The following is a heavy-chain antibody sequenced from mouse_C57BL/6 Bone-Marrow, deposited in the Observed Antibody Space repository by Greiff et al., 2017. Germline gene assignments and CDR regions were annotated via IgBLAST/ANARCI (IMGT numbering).Heavy chain of an antibody. CDR2: IYPRSGNT. Sequence: QVQLQQSGAELARPGASVKLSCKASGYTFTSSGISWVKQRTGQGLEWIGEIYPRSGNTYYNEKFKGKATLTADKSSSTAYMELRSLTSEDSAVYFCARRYYYGSSYGWYFDVWGTGTTVTVSS. V-gene: IGHV1-81*01. CDR1: GYTFTSSG. J-gene: IGHJ1*03. D-gene: IGHD1-1*01. CDR3: ARRYYYGSSYGWYFDV.